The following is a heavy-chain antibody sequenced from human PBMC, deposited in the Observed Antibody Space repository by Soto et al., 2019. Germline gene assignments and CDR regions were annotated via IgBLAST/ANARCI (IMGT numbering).Heavy chain of an antibody. D-gene: IGHD1-26*01. CDR3: ARGGAARGVYYFDF. CDR2: LYSSGST. Sequence: VGSLRLSCAASWFTVSSNYMSWVRQAPGKGLEWVSVLYSSGSTYYADSVKGRFTISRDNSKNTLYLQMNSLRVEDTAVYYCARGGAARGVYYFDFWGQGTLVTVSS. V-gene: IGHV3-53*01. CDR1: WFTVSSNY. J-gene: IGHJ4*02.